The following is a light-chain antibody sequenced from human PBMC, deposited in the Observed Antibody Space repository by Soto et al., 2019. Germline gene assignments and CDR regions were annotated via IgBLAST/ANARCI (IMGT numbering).Light chain of an antibody. V-gene: IGKV3-15*01. J-gene: IGKJ1*01. CDR3: QQYDNWHT. CDR1: QSVSSN. CDR2: GAS. Sequence: EIVMTQSPATLSVSPGERATLSCRASQSVSSNLVWYQQKPGQAPRLLIYGASTRATGIPVRFSGSGSGTEFTLTISSLQSEDFAVYYCQQYDNWHTFGQGTKVELK.